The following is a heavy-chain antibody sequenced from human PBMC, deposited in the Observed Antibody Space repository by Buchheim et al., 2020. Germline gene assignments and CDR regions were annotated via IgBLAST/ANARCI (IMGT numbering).Heavy chain of an antibody. CDR1: GFTFSSYS. D-gene: IGHD3-10*01. J-gene: IGHJ5*02. CDR2: ISSSSSTI. V-gene: IGHV3-48*01. Sequence: EVQLVESGGGLVQPGGSLRLSCAASGFTFSSYSINWVRQAPGKGLEWVSYISSSSSTIYYADSVKGRFTISRDNAKNSLYLQMNSLRAEDTAVYYCARDLALYGSGPNWFDPWGQGTL. CDR3: ARDLALYGSGPNWFDP.